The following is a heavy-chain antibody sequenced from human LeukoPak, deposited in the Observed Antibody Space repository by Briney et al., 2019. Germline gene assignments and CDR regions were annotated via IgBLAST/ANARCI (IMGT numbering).Heavy chain of an antibody. CDR2: IRYDGSNK. V-gene: IGHV3-30*02. J-gene: IGHJ6*03. Sequence: GESLRLSCSAYAFTFSSYGMHWVRQAPGKGLEWVAFIRYDGSNKYYADSVKGRFAISRGNSKNTLYLQMNSLRAEDTAVYYCAKDATIFGVVRLGYMDVWGKGTTVTVSS. CDR1: AFTFSSYG. CDR3: AKDATIFGVVRLGYMDV. D-gene: IGHD3-3*01.